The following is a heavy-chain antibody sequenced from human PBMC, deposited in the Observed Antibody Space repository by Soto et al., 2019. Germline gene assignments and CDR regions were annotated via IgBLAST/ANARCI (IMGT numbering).Heavy chain of an antibody. J-gene: IGHJ6*02. CDR2: MSYSGST. V-gene: IGHV4-59*01. D-gene: IGHD1-26*01. Sequence: SETLSLTCTVSGGYISIYYFSWIRQPPGKGLEWIAYMSYSGSTKYNPSLKSRVTISVDTSKNQCSLKLSSVTAADTAVYYCARDTGSGSYYYSGMDVWGQGTTVT. CDR3: ARDTGSGSYYYSGMDV. CDR1: GGYISIYY.